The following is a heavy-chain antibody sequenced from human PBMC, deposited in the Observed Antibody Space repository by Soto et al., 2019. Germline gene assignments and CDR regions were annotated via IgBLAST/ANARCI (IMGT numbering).Heavy chain of an antibody. CDR3: ARGRSITIFSLHYYYYMDV. D-gene: IGHD3-9*01. CDR2: INPNSGGS. J-gene: IGHJ6*03. CDR1: GYTFTGYY. Sequence: ASVKVSCKASGYTFTGYYMHWVRQAPGQGLEWMGWINPNSGGSNYARKFQGWVTMTREKSISTAYMELSRLRSDDTAVYYCARGRSITIFSLHYYYYMDVWGKGTTVTVSS. V-gene: IGHV1-2*04.